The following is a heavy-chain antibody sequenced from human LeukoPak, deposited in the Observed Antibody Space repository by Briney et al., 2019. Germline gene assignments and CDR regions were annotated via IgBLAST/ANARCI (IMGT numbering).Heavy chain of an antibody. CDR2: ISYDGSNK. Sequence: GGSLRLSCAASGFTFSSYAMHWVRQDPGKGLEWVAVISYDGSNKYYADSVKGRFTISRDNSKNTLYLQMNSLRAEDTAVYYCARGYYYDSTIDYWGQGTLVTVSS. V-gene: IGHV3-30*04. J-gene: IGHJ4*02. CDR1: GFTFSSYA. D-gene: IGHD3-22*01. CDR3: ARGYYYDSTIDY.